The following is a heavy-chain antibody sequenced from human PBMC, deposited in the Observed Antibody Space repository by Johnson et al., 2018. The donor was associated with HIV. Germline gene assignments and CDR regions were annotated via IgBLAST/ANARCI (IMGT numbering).Heavy chain of an antibody. CDR3: ARIPGSGWEHDAFDI. D-gene: IGHD6-19*01. V-gene: IGHV3-11*04. CDR2: ISSSGSTI. Sequence: QMLLVESGGGLVTPGGSLRLSCAASGFTFTDYYMSWIRQAPGKGLEWVSYISSSGSTIFYADSVKGPFTISRDNAKNSLYLQMNSLRAEDTAVYYCARIPGSGWEHDAFDIWGQGTMVTVSS. J-gene: IGHJ3*02. CDR1: GFTFTDYY.